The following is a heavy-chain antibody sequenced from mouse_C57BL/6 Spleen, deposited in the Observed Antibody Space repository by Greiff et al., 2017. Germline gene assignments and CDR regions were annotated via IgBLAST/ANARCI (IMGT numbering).Heavy chain of an antibody. CDR1: GYTFTEYT. D-gene: IGHD4-1*01. V-gene: IGHV1-62-2*01. J-gene: IGHJ4*01. CDR2: FYPGSGSI. Sequence: QVHVKQSGAELVKPGASVKLSCKASGYTFTEYTIHWVKQRSGQGLEWIGWFYPGSGSIKYNEKFKDKATLTADKSSSTVYMELSRLTSEDSAVYFCARQELGRGAMDYWGQGTSVTVSS. CDR3: ARQELGRGAMDY.